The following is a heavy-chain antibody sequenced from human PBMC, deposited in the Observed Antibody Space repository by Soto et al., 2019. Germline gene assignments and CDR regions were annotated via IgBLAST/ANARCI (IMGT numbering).Heavy chain of an antibody. V-gene: IGHV4-30-2*01. Sequence: PSETLSLTCAVSGGSIRSGGYSWSWIRQPPGKGLEWIGYIYHSGSTYYNPSLKSRVTISVDRSKNQFSLKLSSVTAADTAVYYCARGMTTVTTFDYWGQGTLVTVSS. J-gene: IGHJ4*02. CDR2: IYHSGST. CDR3: ARGMTTVTTFDY. D-gene: IGHD4-4*01. CDR1: GGSIRSGGYS.